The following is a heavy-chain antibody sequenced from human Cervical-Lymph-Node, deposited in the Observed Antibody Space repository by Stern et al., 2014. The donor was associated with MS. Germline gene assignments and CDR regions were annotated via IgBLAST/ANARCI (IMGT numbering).Heavy chain of an antibody. J-gene: IGHJ3*02. CDR2: IVVGSGNT. Sequence: QLVESGPEVKKPGTSVKVSCKASGFTFTSSAVQWVRQARGQRLEWIGWIVVGSGNTIYAQKFQERVTMTRDMSTSTAYMELSSLRSEDTAVYYCAAEPMYYSDSVGAFDIWGQGTMVTVSS. V-gene: IGHV1-58*01. D-gene: IGHD3-22*01. CDR1: GFTFTSSA. CDR3: AAEPMYYSDSVGAFDI.